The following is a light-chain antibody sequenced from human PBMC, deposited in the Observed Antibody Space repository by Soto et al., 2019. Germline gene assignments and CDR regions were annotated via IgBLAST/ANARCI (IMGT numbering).Light chain of an antibody. CDR1: QGISSY. Sequence: DVKLSQSPSFLSASIGDRVTITCRASQGISSYLAWYQQKPGKAPNLLIHTASTLQSGVPSRFSGSGSGTEFTLTISSLQPEDFATYYCQQRNSYPITFGQGTRLAIK. CDR3: QQRNSYPIT. V-gene: IGKV1-9*01. J-gene: IGKJ5*01. CDR2: TAS.